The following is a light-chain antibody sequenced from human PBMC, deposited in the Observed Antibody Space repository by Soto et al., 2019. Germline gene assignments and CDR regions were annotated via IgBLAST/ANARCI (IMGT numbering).Light chain of an antibody. CDR1: QGVSSS. J-gene: IGKJ5*01. V-gene: IGKV1-9*01. CDR3: QQLNSYPFT. CDR2: AAT. Sequence: IQWTQWPPCLCPCVWDVVSITCGDSQGVSSSLAWYHQQPGKAPKLLIYAATTLQSGVPSRFSGSGSGTDFTLTINSLQPQDFATYYCQQLNSYPFTFGKGTRLEIK.